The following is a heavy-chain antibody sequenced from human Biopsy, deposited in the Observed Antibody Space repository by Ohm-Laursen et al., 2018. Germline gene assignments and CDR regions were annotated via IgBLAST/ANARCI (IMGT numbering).Heavy chain of an antibody. D-gene: IGHD3-16*01. CDR2: IYYTGST. J-gene: IGHJ4*02. Sequence: SDTLSLTCTVSRDSISNYYWTWIRQSPGKGLEWIGYIYYTGSTNYNPFVKSRVTISVDTSKNQFSLKLNPVTAADTAVYFCARDSRGGHLNTTLITGKNLDSWGQGILVTVSS. CDR3: ARDSRGGHLNTTLITGKNLDS. V-gene: IGHV4-59*01. CDR1: RDSISNYY.